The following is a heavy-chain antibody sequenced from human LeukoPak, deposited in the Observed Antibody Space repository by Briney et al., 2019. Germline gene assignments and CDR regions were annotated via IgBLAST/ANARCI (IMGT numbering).Heavy chain of an antibody. Sequence: GGSLRLSCAASGFTFSSYSMNWVRQAPGKGLEWVSSISSSSSYIYYADSVKGRFTISRDNAKNSLYLQMNSLRAEDTAVYYCAREGPHSGSYADFDYWGQGTLVTVS. V-gene: IGHV3-21*01. CDR3: AREGPHSGSYADFDY. J-gene: IGHJ4*02. CDR1: GFTFSSYS. D-gene: IGHD1-26*01. CDR2: ISSSSSYI.